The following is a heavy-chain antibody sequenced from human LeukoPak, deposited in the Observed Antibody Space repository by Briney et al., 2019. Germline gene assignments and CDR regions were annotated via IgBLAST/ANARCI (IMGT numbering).Heavy chain of an antibody. V-gene: IGHV3-23*01. D-gene: IGHD3-22*01. CDR2: ISGSGGST. Sequence: QPGGSLRLSCAASGFTFSSYAMSWVRQAPGKGLEWVSAISGSGGSTYYADSVKGRFTISRDNSKNTLYLQMNSRRAEDTAVYYRAKSYDSSGYYYLRDQYYFDYWGQGTLVTVSS. CDR1: GFTFSSYA. J-gene: IGHJ4*02. CDR3: AKSYDSSGYYYLRDQYYFDY.